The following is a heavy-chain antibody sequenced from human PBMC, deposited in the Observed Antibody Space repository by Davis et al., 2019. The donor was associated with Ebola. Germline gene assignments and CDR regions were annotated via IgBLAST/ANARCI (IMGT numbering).Heavy chain of an antibody. J-gene: IGHJ4*02. CDR1: GFTFSSYA. CDR3: AREFSSLLWFGELIH. CDR2: ISYDGSNK. D-gene: IGHD3-10*01. Sequence: GGSLRLSCAASGFTFSSYAMHWVRQAPGKGLEWVAFISYDGSNKYYADSVKGRFTISRDNSKNTLYLQLNSLRAEDTAVYYCAREFSSLLWFGELIHWGQGTLVTVSS. V-gene: IGHV3-30-3*01.